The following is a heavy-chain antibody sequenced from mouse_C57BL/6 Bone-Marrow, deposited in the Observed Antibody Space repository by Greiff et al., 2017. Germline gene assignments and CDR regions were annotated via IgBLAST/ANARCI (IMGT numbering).Heavy chain of an antibody. Sequence: QVQLQQSGAELVKPGASVKFSCKASGYTFTSYCMTWVKQRPGKSLEWIGMISPNGGSTNYNEKFKGKATMTVDKATSTAYMQLSRLTSEDSAVYYFARGGYYAFWGQGTTVTVSS. J-gene: IGHJ1*01. CDR2: ISPNGGST. CDR1: GYTFTSYC. V-gene: IGHV1-64*01. D-gene: IGHD1-1*02. CDR3: ARGGYYAF.